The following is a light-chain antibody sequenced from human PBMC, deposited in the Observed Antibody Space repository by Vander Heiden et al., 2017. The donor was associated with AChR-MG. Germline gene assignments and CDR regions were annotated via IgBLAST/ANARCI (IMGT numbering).Light chain of an antibody. V-gene: IGLV1-44*01. J-gene: IGLJ3*02. Sequence: QSVLTQPPSVPGTPGQRVTISCSGGYSNIRSNTVVWYQHLPDSAPKLLIYGNDLRPSGVPDRFTGSKSGTSASLIIRGLQSEDEAEYFCATWDGGLDGPVFGGGTKVTVL. CDR3: ATWDGGLDGPV. CDR2: GND. CDR1: YSNIRSNT.